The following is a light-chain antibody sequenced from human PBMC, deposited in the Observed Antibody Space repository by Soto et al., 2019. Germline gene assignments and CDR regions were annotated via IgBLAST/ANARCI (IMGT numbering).Light chain of an antibody. Sequence: EIVLTQSPASLSLSPGERATLSCRASQSVDSYLVWYQQKPGQAPRLLIYGASNRATGIPDRFSGSGSGTDFTLTISSLQSEDSAVYYCQQYNNWQTFGQGTKVDIK. V-gene: IGKV3-11*01. CDR3: QQYNNWQT. J-gene: IGKJ1*01. CDR2: GAS. CDR1: QSVDSY.